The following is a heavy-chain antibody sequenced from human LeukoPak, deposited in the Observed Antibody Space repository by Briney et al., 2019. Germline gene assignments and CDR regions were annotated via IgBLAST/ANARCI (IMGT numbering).Heavy chain of an antibody. CDR3: AREDPQTTVPEGMDV. Sequence: SETLSLTCTVSGGSISRYYRSWIRQSPGKGLEWIGYIYYSGTTNYNPSLKSRVTISVDTSKNQFSLKLSSVTAADTAAYFCAREDPQTTVPEGMDVWGQGTTVTVSS. D-gene: IGHD4-17*01. CDR1: GGSISRYY. V-gene: IGHV4-59*01. J-gene: IGHJ6*02. CDR2: IYYSGTT.